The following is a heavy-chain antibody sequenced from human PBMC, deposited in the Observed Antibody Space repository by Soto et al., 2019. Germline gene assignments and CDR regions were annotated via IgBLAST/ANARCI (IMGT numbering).Heavy chain of an antibody. J-gene: IGHJ3*02. D-gene: IGHD5-12*01. CDR1: GGSISSSSYC. CDR2: IYYSGST. V-gene: IGHV4-39*02. Sequence: SETLSLTCTVSGGSISSSSYCWGWIRQPPGKGLEWIGSIYYSGSTYYNPSLKSRVTISVDTSKNQFSLKLSSVTAADTAVCYCAREMAYAFDIWGQGTMVTVSS. CDR3: AREMAYAFDI.